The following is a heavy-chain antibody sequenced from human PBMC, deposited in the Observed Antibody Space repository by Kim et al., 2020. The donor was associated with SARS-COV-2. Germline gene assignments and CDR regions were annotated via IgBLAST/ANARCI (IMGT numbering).Heavy chain of an antibody. Sequence: SVKGRFTISRDSSTNTVFLQMDSLRSEDTAVYYCAKCYSEVQSYYASIDYWGQGTEVTVSS. V-gene: IGHV3-30*02. CDR3: AKCYSEVQSYYASIDY. D-gene: IGHD2-21*01. J-gene: IGHJ4*02.